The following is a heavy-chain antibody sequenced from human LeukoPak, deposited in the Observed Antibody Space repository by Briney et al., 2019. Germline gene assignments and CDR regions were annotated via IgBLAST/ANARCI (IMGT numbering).Heavy chain of an antibody. D-gene: IGHD6-6*01. CDR3: ARGDSSYSVAEYFQH. J-gene: IGHJ1*01. CDR1: GGTFSSYA. CDR2: IIPIFGTA. V-gene: IGHV1-69*01. Sequence: ASVKVSCKASGGTFSSYAISWVRQAPGQGLEWMGGIIPIFGTANYAQKFQGRVTITADESTSTAYMELSSLRSEDTAVYYCARGDSSYSVAEYFQHWGQGTLVTVSS.